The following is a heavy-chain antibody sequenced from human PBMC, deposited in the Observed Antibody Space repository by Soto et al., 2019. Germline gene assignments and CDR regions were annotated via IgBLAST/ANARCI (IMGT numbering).Heavy chain of an antibody. D-gene: IGHD5-12*01. V-gene: IGHV4-59*01. CDR1: GGSISSYY. CDR2: IYYSGSP. J-gene: IGHJ4*02. CDR3: ARNRDGYHPYCFDY. Sequence: LSLTCTVSGGSISSYYWTWIRQPPGKGLEWIGYIYYSGSPNYNPSLKSRVSISVDTSKNQFSLKLSSVTAADTAVYYCARNRDGYHPYCFDYWGQGTLVTVSS.